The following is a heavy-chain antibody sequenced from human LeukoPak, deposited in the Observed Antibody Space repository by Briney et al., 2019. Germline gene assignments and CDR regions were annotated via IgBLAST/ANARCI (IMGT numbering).Heavy chain of an antibody. CDR3: ATVANPAAGRSYFDY. V-gene: IGHV3-23*01. J-gene: IGHJ4*02. D-gene: IGHD6-13*01. CDR1: GFTFSSYA. Sequence: GGSLRLSCAASGFTFSSYAMSWVRQAPGKGLEWVSAISGSGGSTYYADSVKGRFTISRDNAKNSLYLQMNSLRAEDTAMYYCATVANPAAGRSYFDYWGQGTLVIVSS. CDR2: ISGSGGST.